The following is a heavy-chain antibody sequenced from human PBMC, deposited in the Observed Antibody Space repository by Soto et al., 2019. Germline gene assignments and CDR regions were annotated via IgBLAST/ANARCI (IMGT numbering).Heavy chain of an antibody. CDR1: GGSLSSGGCS. J-gene: IGHJ2*01. Sequence: QLQLVESGSGLVRPSQALSLSCNVSGGSLSSGGCSWAWVRLPTGKGLEWIGYIFDTGKTYFSASLKSRLSMSVDTSRNQFSMQLASVTAADTALYYCACLNGYIRYFDPWGRGTLVTVS. CDR3: ACLNGYIRYFDP. V-gene: IGHV4-30-2*01. CDR2: IFDTGKT. D-gene: IGHD5-12*01.